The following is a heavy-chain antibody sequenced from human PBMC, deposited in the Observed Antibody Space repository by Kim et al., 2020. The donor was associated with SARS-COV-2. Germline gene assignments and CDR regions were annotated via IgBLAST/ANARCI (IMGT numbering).Heavy chain of an antibody. Sequence: GGSLRLSCAVSGFTFGSYDMSWVRQAPGKGLEWVSAIGSSVATTFYVDSVEGRFAISRDNSKNTLYLQMNRLRADDTAVYFCARGRGTPDYLGQGTLVTVSS. J-gene: IGHJ4*02. V-gene: IGHV3-23*01. CDR3: ARGRGTPDY. D-gene: IGHD3-16*01. CDR2: IGSSVATT. CDR1: GFTFGSYD.